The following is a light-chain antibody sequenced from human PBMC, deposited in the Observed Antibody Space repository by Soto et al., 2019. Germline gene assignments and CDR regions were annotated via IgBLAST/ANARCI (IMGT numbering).Light chain of an antibody. CDR3: QQYNNWPPIT. CDR2: GAS. CDR1: QNIRSS. V-gene: IGKV3-15*01. J-gene: IGKJ5*01. Sequence: EVVMTQSPASLSASPGERVTLSCRASQNIRSSSAWYQQRPGQAPRLLIYGASTRATDMPGTFSGRGSGTEFTLTISSLQSEDFAVYYCQQYNNWPPITFGQGTRLEIK.